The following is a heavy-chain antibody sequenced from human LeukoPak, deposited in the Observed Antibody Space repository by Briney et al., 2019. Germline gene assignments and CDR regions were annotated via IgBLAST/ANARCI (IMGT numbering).Heavy chain of an antibody. J-gene: IGHJ3*02. CDR2: INPNSGGT. CDR3: ARAQYYYDSSGYYDYYGGDAFDM. V-gene: IGHV1-2*02. CDR1: GYTFTGYY. Sequence: ASVKVSCKASGYTFTGYYMHWVRQAPGQGLEWMGWINPNSGGTNYAQKFQGRVTMTRDTSISTAYMELSRLRSDDTAVYYCARAQYYYDSSGYYDYYGGDAFDMWGQGTMVTVSS. D-gene: IGHD3-22*01.